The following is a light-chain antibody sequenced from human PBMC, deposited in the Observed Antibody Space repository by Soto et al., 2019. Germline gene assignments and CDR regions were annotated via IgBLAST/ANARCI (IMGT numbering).Light chain of an antibody. CDR3: QQSYSSPTT. J-gene: IGKJ1*01. CDR2: AAS. V-gene: IGKV1-39*01. CDR1: QSISNH. Sequence: DIQMTQSPSSLSASVEDRVIITCRASQSISNHLNWYQQKPGKAPKLLIFAASSLQSGVPSRFSGSRSGPDFTLTISSPQTEDFGTYYCQQSYSSPTTFGRGTKVEIK.